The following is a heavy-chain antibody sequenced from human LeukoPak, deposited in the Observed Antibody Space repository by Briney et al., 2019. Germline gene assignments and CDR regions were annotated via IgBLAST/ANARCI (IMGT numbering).Heavy chain of an antibody. J-gene: IGHJ6*03. CDR2: IYTSGST. CDR3: ARAVISTYSSSWTLSYYYYYMDV. D-gene: IGHD6-13*01. CDR1: GGSISSGSYY. Sequence: SETLSLTCTVSGGSISSGSYYWSWIRQPAGKGLEWIGRIYTSGSTNYNPSLKSRVTISVDTSKNQFSLKLSSVTAADTAVYYCARAVISTYSSSWTLSYYYYYMDVWGKGTTVTVSS. V-gene: IGHV4-61*02.